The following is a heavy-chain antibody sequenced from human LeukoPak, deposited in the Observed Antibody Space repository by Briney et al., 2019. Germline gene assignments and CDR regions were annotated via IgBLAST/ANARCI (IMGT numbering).Heavy chain of an antibody. Sequence: ASVKVSCKASGYTFIGYYMHWVRQAPGQGLEWMGRINRNSGGTNYAQRFQGRVTMTRDTSISTAYMEVSRLRTDDTAVYYCARDLGRDGYNYYSWGQGTLVTVSS. V-gene: IGHV1-2*06. CDR3: ARDLGRDGYNYYS. CDR1: GYTFIGYY. CDR2: INRNSGGT. D-gene: IGHD5-24*01. J-gene: IGHJ4*02.